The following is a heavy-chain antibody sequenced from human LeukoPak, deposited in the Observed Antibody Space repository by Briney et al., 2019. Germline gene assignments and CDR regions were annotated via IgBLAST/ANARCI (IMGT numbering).Heavy chain of an antibody. CDR2: INHSGST. V-gene: IGHV4-34*01. CDR3: ARKGGSPFDY. D-gene: IGHD3-16*01. CDR1: GGSFSGYY. J-gene: IGHJ4*02. Sequence: SETLSFTCAVYGGSFSGYYWSWIRQPPGKGLEWIGEINHSGSTNYNPSLKSRVTISVDTSKNQFSLKLSSVTAADTAVYYCARKGGSPFDYWGQGTLVTVSS.